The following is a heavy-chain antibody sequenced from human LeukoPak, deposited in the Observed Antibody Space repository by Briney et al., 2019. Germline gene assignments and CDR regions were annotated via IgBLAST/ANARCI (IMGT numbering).Heavy chain of an antibody. CDR3: ARAIPAANLNWFDP. D-gene: IGHD2-2*01. Sequence: GASVKVSCKASGYTFTGYYMHWVRQAPGQGLEWMGWINPNSGGTNYAQKFQGRVTMTRDTSISTAYMELSRLRSDDTAVYYCARAIPAANLNWFDPWGQGTLVTVSS. CDR1: GYTFTGYY. CDR2: INPNSGGT. V-gene: IGHV1-2*02. J-gene: IGHJ5*02.